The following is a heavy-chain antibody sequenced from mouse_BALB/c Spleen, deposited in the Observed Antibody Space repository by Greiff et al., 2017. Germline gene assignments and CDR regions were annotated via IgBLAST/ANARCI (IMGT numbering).Heavy chain of an antibody. CDR1: GYTFTDYA. Sequence: LVESGAELVRPGVSVKISCKGSGYTFTDYAMHWVKQSHAKSLEWIGVISTYYGDASYNQKFKGKATMTVDKSSSTAYMELARLTSEDSAIYYCAREGYGYDWFAYWGQGTLVTVSA. CDR3: AREGYGYDWFAY. V-gene: IGHV1S137*01. CDR2: ISTYYGDA. D-gene: IGHD2-2*01. J-gene: IGHJ3*01.